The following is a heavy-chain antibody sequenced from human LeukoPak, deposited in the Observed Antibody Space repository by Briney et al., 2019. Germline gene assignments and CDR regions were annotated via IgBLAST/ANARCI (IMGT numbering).Heavy chain of an antibody. CDR3: ARAFTVGPDAFDI. Sequence: PGGSLRLSCAASGFTFSSYAMSWVRQAPGKGLEWVSYISSSGSTIYYADSVKGRFTISRDNAKNSLYLQMNSLRAEDTAVYYCARAFTVGPDAFDIWGQGTMVTVSS. CDR2: ISSSGSTI. D-gene: IGHD4-23*01. J-gene: IGHJ3*02. CDR1: GFTFSSYA. V-gene: IGHV3-48*03.